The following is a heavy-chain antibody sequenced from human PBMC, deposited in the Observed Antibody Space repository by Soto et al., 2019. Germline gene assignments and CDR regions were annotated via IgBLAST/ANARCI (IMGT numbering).Heavy chain of an antibody. Sequence: GASVKVSCKASGYSFTGYYIHWVRQAPGQGFEWMGWINPNSGDTNYAQKFQGRVTMTRDTSISTANMELNRLTSDDTAVYYCARFEYSRSSTDYWGQGTLVTLSS. D-gene: IGHD6-6*01. CDR2: INPNSGDT. V-gene: IGHV1-2*02. CDR1: GYSFTGYY. J-gene: IGHJ4*02. CDR3: ARFEYSRSSTDY.